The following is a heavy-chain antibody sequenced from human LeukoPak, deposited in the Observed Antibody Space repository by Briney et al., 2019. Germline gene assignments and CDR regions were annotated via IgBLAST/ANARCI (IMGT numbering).Heavy chain of an antibody. Sequence: LPGGSLRLSCAASGITFSTYGMTWVRQVPGKGLEWVSTISSTGGSTYYADSVKGRFTISRDNSKNTLYLQMNSLRAEDTALYYCAKSLGASSREWGHGTLVTVSS. CDR2: ISSTGGST. V-gene: IGHV3-23*01. CDR3: AKSLGASSRE. D-gene: IGHD6-13*01. CDR1: GITFSTYG. J-gene: IGHJ4*01.